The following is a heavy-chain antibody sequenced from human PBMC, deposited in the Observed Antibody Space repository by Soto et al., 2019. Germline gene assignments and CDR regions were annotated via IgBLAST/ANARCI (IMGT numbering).Heavy chain of an antibody. V-gene: IGHV3-48*03. CDR2: VSHSGNTR. D-gene: IGHD2-21*01. J-gene: IGHJ4*02. CDR1: GYSFSDYD. Sequence: PRLSCVASGYSFSDYDINWVRQAPGKGLEWVAYVSHSGNTRSYADSVKGRFTISRDNAKNSVYLQMTSLRVDDMALYYCAREDRYQGAFDFWGQGALVTVSS. CDR3: AREDRYQGAFDF.